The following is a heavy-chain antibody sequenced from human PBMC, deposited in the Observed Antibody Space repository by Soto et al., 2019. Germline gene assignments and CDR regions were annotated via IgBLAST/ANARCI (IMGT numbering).Heavy chain of an antibody. V-gene: IGHV4-31*03. J-gene: IGHJ4*02. Sequence: QVQLQESGPGLVKPSQTLSLTCTVSGDSMTTVGYYWTWIRQHPGQGLEWIGFISYSGSTYYSSSLKGRVAISADTSKNQFSLKLNSVTPADTAVYYCTSGDYWGQGTLVTVSS. CDR2: ISYSGST. CDR3: TSGDY. CDR1: GDSMTTVGYY.